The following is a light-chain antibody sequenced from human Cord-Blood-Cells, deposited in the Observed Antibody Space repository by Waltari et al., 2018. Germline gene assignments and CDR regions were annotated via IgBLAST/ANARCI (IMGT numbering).Light chain of an antibody. CDR3: QQYNSYSMYT. CDR2: DAS. V-gene: IGKV1-5*01. J-gene: IGKJ2*01. Sequence: DIQMTQSPSTLSASVGARVTITCRASQSISSWLAWYQQKPGKAPKLLIYDASSLESGVPSRFSGSGSGTEFTLTISSLQPDDFATYYCQQYNSYSMYTFGQGNKLEIK. CDR1: QSISSW.